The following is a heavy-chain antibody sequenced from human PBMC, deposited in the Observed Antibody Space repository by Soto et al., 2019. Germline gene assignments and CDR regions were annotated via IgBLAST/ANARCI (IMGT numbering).Heavy chain of an antibody. V-gene: IGHV1-69*01. CDR1: GGTFSSYA. Sequence: QVQLVQSGAEVKKPGSSVKVSCKASGGTFSSYAISWVQQAPGQGLEWMGGTIPIFGTANYAQKFQGRVTITADESTSTAYMELSSLRSEDTAVYYCAREIAAAAFDYWGQGTLVTVSS. D-gene: IGHD6-13*01. CDR2: TIPIFGTA. CDR3: AREIAAAAFDY. J-gene: IGHJ4*02.